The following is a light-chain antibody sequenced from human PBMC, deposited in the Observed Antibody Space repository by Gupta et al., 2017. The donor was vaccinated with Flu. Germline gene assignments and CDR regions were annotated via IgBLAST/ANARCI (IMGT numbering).Light chain of an antibody. CDR2: VGTDGIVG. CDR3: GADHGSGTKFSWV. CDR1: SSSSPPK. J-gene: IGLJ3*02. Sequence: QPVLTQPPSASASLGAAVTLTCTLRSSSSPPKVDCYQQRSGKGPRFVMRVGTDGIVGSKGDGIPDRFSGLGSGLKRDLTISNIQKEDESDYHCGADHGSGTKFSWVFGGGTKLTVL. V-gene: IGLV9-49*01.